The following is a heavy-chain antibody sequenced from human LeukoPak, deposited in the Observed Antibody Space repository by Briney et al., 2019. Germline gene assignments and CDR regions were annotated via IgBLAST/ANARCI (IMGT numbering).Heavy chain of an antibody. Sequence: GGSLRLSCAASGFTFSSYEMNWVRQAPGKGLEWVSYISSSGSTIYYADSVKGRFTISRDNAKNSLYLQMNSLRAEDTAVYYCARERQYYYDSSCYPYFDYWGQGTLVTVSS. V-gene: IGHV3-48*03. D-gene: IGHD3-22*01. CDR3: ARERQYYYDSSCYPYFDY. CDR2: ISSSGSTI. CDR1: GFTFSSYE. J-gene: IGHJ4*02.